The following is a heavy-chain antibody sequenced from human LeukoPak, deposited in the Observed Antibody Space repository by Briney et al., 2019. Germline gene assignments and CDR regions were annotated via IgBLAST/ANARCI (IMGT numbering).Heavy chain of an antibody. CDR3: ARWDYGDYVGFDH. J-gene: IGHJ4*02. CDR1: GGSISSYY. D-gene: IGHD4-17*01. Sequence: SETLSLTCTVSGGSISSYYWSWIRQPPGKGLEWIGYIYYSGSTNYNPSLKSRVTISVDTSKNQFSLKLSSVTAADTAVYYCARWDYGDYVGFDHWGQGTLVTVSS. CDR2: IYYSGST. V-gene: IGHV4-59*01.